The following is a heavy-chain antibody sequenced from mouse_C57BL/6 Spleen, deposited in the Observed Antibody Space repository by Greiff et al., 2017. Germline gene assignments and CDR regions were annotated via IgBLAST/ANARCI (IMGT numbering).Heavy chain of an antibody. CDR2: IDPSDSYT. CDR3: ARDYYGSSPFAY. D-gene: IGHD1-1*01. CDR1: GYTITSYW. Sequence: QVQLQQPGAELVKPGASVKLSCKASGYTITSYWMQWVKQRPGQGLEWIGEIDPSDSYTNYNQKFKGKATLTVDTSSSTAYMQLSSLTSEDSAVYYCARDYYGSSPFAYWGQGTLVTVSA. V-gene: IGHV1-50*01. J-gene: IGHJ3*01.